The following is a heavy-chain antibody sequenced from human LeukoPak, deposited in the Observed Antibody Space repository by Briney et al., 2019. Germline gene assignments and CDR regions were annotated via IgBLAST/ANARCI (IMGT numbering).Heavy chain of an antibody. Sequence: SVKVSCKASGGTFSSYAISWVRQAPGQGLEWMGGIIPIFGTANYAQKFQGRVTITADKSTSTAYMELSSLRSEDTAVYYCASHVLRYFDWLQIDYWGQGTLVTVSS. CDR3: ASHVLRYFDWLQIDY. D-gene: IGHD3-9*01. J-gene: IGHJ4*02. V-gene: IGHV1-69*06. CDR1: GGTFSSYA. CDR2: IIPIFGTA.